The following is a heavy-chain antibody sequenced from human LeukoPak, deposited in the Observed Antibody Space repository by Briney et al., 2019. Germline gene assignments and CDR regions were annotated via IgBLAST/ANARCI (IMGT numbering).Heavy chain of an antibody. CDR1: GGTFSSYA. CDR3: ARARNWEDYYYYMDV. Sequence: ASVKVSCKASGGTFSSYAISWVRQAPGQGLEWMGGIIPIFGTASYAQKFQGRVTITTDESTSTAYMELSSLRSEDTAVYYCARARNWEDYYYYMDVWGKGTTVTVSS. V-gene: IGHV1-69*05. J-gene: IGHJ6*03. CDR2: IIPIFGTA. D-gene: IGHD1-1*01.